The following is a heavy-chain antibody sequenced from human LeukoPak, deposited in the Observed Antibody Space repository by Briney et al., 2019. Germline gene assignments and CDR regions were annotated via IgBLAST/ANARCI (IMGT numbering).Heavy chain of an antibody. CDR3: ARGRVDIVATWVSHYYYMDV. D-gene: IGHD5-12*01. V-gene: IGHV1-2*02. Sequence: AASVKVSCKASGYTFTGYYMHWVRQAPGQGLEWMGWINPNSGGTNYAQKFQGRVTMTRDTSISTAYMELSRLRSDDTAVYYCARGRVDIVATWVSHYYYMDVWGKGTTVTVSS. CDR2: INPNSGGT. J-gene: IGHJ6*03. CDR1: GYTFTGYY.